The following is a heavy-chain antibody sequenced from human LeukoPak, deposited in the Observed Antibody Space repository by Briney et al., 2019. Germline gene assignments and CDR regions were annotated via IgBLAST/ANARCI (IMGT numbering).Heavy chain of an antibody. CDR2: INHSGST. Sequence: SETLSLTCAVYGGSFSGYYWSWIRQPPGKGLEWIGEINHSGSTNYNPSLKSRVTISVDTSKNQFSLKLSSVTAADTAVYYCASDYGDYLNWFDPWGQGTLVTVSS. D-gene: IGHD4-17*01. CDR3: ASDYGDYLNWFDP. CDR1: GGSFSGYY. J-gene: IGHJ5*02. V-gene: IGHV4-34*01.